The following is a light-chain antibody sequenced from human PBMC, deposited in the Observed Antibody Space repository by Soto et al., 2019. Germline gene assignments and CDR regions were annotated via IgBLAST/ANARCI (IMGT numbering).Light chain of an antibody. V-gene: IGKV4-1*01. J-gene: IGKJ4*01. Sequence: DIVMTQSPDSLAVSLGERATFNCKSSQSVLSSSNNKNYLAWFQHKPGQPPKQVIYWASTRESGVPDRFSGSGAGTDFTRTISSLQAEDVAVYYCQQYYSAPITFGGGTKVEIK. CDR2: WAS. CDR1: QSVLSSSNNKNY. CDR3: QQYYSAPIT.